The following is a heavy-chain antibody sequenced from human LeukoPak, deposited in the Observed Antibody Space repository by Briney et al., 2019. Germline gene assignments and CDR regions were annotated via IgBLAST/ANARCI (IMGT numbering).Heavy chain of an antibody. CDR2: IYYSGST. CDR1: GGSIISYY. J-gene: IGHJ3*02. D-gene: IGHD1-26*01. V-gene: IGHV4-59*01. CDR3: ARVGVGATDAFDI. Sequence: SETLSLTCTVSGGSIISYYWSWIRQPPGKGLEWIGYIYYSGSTNYNPSPKSRVTISVDTSKNQFSLKLSSVTAADTAVYYCARVGVGATDAFDIWGQGTMVTVSS.